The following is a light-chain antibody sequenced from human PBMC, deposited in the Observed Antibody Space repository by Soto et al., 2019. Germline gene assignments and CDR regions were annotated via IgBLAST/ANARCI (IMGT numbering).Light chain of an antibody. CDR3: QQYVTSPVT. J-gene: IGKJ1*01. V-gene: IGKV3-20*01. CDR1: QSVSSSY. Sequence: EIVLMQSPGTLSLSPGERATLSCRASQSVSSSYLAWYQQRPGQAPRLLISGASSRATGIPDRFSGSGYGTDFTLTISRLEPEDFAVYYCQQYVTSPVTFGQGTKVEIK. CDR2: GAS.